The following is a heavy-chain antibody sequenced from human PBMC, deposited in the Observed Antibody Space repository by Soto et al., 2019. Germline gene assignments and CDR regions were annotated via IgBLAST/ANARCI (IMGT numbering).Heavy chain of an antibody. J-gene: IGHJ5*02. Sequence: PSETLSLTCVVSSYSISRGFFWAWVRQPPGKGLEWVGRIYPTGDTHYNPSLRSQVSMSVDTSKNHFSLRLTYLTAADTAVYFCARDTNSLDLWGQGILVTVSS. CDR1: SYSISRGFF. CDR3: ARDTNSLDL. CDR2: IYPTGDT. D-gene: IGHD2-8*01. V-gene: IGHV4-38-2*02.